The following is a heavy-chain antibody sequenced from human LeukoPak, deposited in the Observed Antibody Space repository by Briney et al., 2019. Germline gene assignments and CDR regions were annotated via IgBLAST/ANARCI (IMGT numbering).Heavy chain of an antibody. CDR3: ATDLLVGATNGVDY. D-gene: IGHD1-26*01. J-gene: IGHJ4*02. V-gene: IGHV1-24*01. Sequence: ASVKVSCKVSGYTLTELSMHWVRQAPGKGREWMGGFDPEDGETIYAQKFQGRVTMTEDTSTDTAYMELSSLRSEDTAVYYCATDLLVGATNGVDYWGQGTLVTVSS. CDR1: GYTLTELS. CDR2: FDPEDGET.